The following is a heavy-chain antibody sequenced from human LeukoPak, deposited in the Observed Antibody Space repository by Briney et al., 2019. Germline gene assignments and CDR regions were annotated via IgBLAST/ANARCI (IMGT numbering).Heavy chain of an antibody. CDR2: ISSNGNDK. J-gene: IGHJ4*02. CDR1: GVTFSNYG. D-gene: IGHD5-12*01. Sequence: GGSLRLSCAASGVTFSNYGMHWVRQAPGKGLEWVALISSNGNDKLYGDSVKGRFTISRDDSKSTLYLQMYSLRVEDTAVYYCTTKVIRGNSGDDYDDWGQGTLVTVSS. V-gene: IGHV3-30*03. CDR3: TTKVIRGNSGDDYDD.